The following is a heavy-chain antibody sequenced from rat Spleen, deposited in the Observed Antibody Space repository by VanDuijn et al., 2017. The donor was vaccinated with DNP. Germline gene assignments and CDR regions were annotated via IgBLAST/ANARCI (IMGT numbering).Heavy chain of an antibody. CDR3: ARSVARGYVMDA. CDR2: ISSGGNT. V-gene: IGHV2-6*01. J-gene: IGHJ4*01. Sequence: QVQLKESGPGLVQPSQTLSLTCTVSGFSLTSYNVHWVRQFPGKGLEWIAAISSGGNTYYNSALKSRLSISRDTSKSQVFLKMNSVQTEDTAMYFCARSVARGYVMDAWGQGASVTVSS. D-gene: IGHD1-11*01. CDR1: GFSLTSYN.